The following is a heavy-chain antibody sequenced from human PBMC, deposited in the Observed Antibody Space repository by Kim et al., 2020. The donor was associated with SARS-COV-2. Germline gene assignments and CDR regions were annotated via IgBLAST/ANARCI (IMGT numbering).Heavy chain of an antibody. CDR1: GGSISSSSYY. D-gene: IGHD3-3*01. Sequence: SETLSLTCTVSGGSISSSSYYWGWIRQPPGKGLEWIGSIYYSGSTYYNPSLKSRVTISVDTSKNQFSLKLSSVTAADTAVYYCARRNYDFWSGYSIQDYFDYWGQGTLVTVSS. J-gene: IGHJ4*02. CDR3: ARRNYDFWSGYSIQDYFDY. CDR2: IYYSGST. V-gene: IGHV4-39*01.